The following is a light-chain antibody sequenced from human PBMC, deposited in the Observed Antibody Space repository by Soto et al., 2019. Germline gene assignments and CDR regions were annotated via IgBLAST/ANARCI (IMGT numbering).Light chain of an antibody. J-gene: IGLJ1*01. CDR3: QSYDSSLSEYV. Sequence: QSVRTQPPSVSGAPGQRVTISCTGSRSNIGTGYDVHWYQQLPGTAPKLLIYGNSNRPSGVPDRFSGSKSGTSASLAITGLQAEDEADYYCQSYDSSLSEYVFGTGTKVTVL. V-gene: IGLV1-40*01. CDR2: GNS. CDR1: RSNIGTGYD.